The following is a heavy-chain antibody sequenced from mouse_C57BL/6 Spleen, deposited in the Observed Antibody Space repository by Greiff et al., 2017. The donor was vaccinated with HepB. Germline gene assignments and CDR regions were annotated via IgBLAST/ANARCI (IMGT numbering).Heavy chain of an antibody. D-gene: IGHD1-1*01. V-gene: IGHV5-4*01. CDR3: ARDPTTVPLDY. CDR1: GFTFSSYA. CDR2: ISDGGSYT. J-gene: IGHJ2*01. Sequence: EVQLVESGGGLVKPGGSLKLSCAASGFTFSSYAMSWVRQTPEKRLEWVATISDGGSYTYYPDNVKGRFTISRDNAKNNLYLQMSHLKSEDTAMYYCARDPTTVPLDYWGQGTTLTVSS.